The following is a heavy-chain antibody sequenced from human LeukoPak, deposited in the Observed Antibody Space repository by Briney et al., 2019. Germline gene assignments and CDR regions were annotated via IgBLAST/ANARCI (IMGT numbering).Heavy chain of an antibody. Sequence: KPSEALSLTCTVSGGSISSSYWSWIRQPPGKGLEWIGYISNDGKPDYSPSLKSRVTISADTSKNQCSLILSSVTAADTAVYYCARDHWLLSSKTWFYYGMDVWGQGTTVTVSS. D-gene: IGHD3-9*01. V-gene: IGHV4-59*01. CDR2: ISNDGKP. J-gene: IGHJ6*02. CDR1: GGSISSSY. CDR3: ARDHWLLSSKTWFYYGMDV.